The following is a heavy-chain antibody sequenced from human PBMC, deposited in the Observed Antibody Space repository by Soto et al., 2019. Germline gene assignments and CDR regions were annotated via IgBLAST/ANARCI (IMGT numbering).Heavy chain of an antibody. D-gene: IGHD3-22*01. CDR2: IDPSDSQT. J-gene: IGHJ4*02. CDR1: GYSFAGYW. V-gene: IGHV5-10-1*01. Sequence: PGESLKISCQGSGYSFAGYWITWVRQKPGKGLEWMGRIDPSDSQTYYSPSFRGHVTISVTKSITTVFLQWSSLRASDTAMYYCARQRYDSDTGPNFQYYFDSWGQGTPVTVSS. CDR3: ARQRYDSDTGPNFQYYFDS.